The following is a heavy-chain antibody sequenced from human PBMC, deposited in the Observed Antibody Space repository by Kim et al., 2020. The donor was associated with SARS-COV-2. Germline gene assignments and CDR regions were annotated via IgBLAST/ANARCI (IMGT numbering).Heavy chain of an antibody. CDR3: AKYSGYSSGWYDRVQDYYGMDV. J-gene: IGHJ6*02. CDR1: GGSISSGGYY. V-gene: IGHV4-31*03. Sequence: SETLSLTCTVSGGSISSGGYYWSWIRQHPGKGLEWIGYIYYSGSTYYNPSLKSRVTISVDTSKNQFSLKLSSVTAADMAVYYCAKYSGYSSGWYDRVQDYYGMDVWGQGTTVTVSS. D-gene: IGHD6-19*01. CDR2: IYYSGST.